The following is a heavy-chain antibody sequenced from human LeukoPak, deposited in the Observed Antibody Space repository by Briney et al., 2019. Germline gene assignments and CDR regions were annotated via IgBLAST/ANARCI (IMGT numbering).Heavy chain of an antibody. D-gene: IGHD5-12*01. CDR2: IDPSDSYT. Sequence: GESLRISCKGSGYSFTSYWISWVRQMPGKGLEWMGRIDPSDSYTNYSPSFQCHVTISADKSISTAYLQWSSLKASDTAMYYCATTRGGYDNRYYYGMDVWGKGATVTVSS. CDR1: GYSFTSYW. CDR3: ATTRGGYDNRYYYGMDV. V-gene: IGHV5-10-1*01. J-gene: IGHJ6*04.